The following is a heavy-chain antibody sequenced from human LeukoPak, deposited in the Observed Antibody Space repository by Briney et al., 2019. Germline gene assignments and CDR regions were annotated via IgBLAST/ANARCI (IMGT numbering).Heavy chain of an antibody. J-gene: IGHJ4*02. D-gene: IGHD3-9*01. CDR2: INPNSGGT. Sequence: GASVKVSCKASGYTFTYYFMHWVRQAPGQGLEWMGWINPNSGGTNYAQKFQDRVTMTRDTSTTTAYMELSRLRSDDTAVYFCARDRRYSHDWLGIDFWGQGTLVSVSS. CDR1: GYTFTYYF. CDR3: ARDRRYSHDWLGIDF. V-gene: IGHV1-2*02.